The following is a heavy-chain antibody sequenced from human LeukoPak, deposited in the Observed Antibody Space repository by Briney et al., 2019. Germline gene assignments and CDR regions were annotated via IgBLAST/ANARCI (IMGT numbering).Heavy chain of an antibody. V-gene: IGHV3-48*03. CDR1: GFTFSSYE. CDR2: ISGSGATI. D-gene: IGHD2/OR15-2a*01. Sequence: GGSLRLSCAASGFTFSSYEMNWVRQAPGKGLEWVAYISGSGATIKYAHSVKGRFTIYRDNAKNSLYLQMNSLRAEDTAVYYCARVLFNYYYYGMDVWGQGTTVTVSS. J-gene: IGHJ6*02. CDR3: ARVLFNYYYYGMDV.